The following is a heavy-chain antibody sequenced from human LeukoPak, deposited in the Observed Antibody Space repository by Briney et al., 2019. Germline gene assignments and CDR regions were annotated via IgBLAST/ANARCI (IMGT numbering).Heavy chain of an antibody. CDR2: IYTSGST. V-gene: IGHV4-4*07. D-gene: IGHD2-2*01. CDR1: GGSISSYY. CDR3: ARATRREIVPAANGGYYFDY. Sequence: PSETLSLTCTVSGGSISSYYWSWIRQPAGKGLEWIGRIYTSGSTNYNPSLKSRVTMSVDTSKNQFSLKLSSVTAADTAVYYCARATRREIVPAANGGYYFDYWGQGTLVTVSS. J-gene: IGHJ4*02.